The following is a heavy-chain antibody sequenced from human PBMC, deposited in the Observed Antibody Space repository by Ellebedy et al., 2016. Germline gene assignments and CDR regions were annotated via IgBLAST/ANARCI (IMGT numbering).Heavy chain of an antibody. D-gene: IGHD4-17*01. CDR1: GLTFTNAW. V-gene: IGHV3-15*07. J-gene: IGHJ4*02. CDR3: TTDLGEYGDYQRE. CDR2: IKSKTAGGTT. Sequence: GESLKISCAASGLTFTNAWLNWVRHTPGKGLEWVGRIKSKTAGGTTDYAAPVKGRFAISRDDSKNILYLQMNSLKAEDTALYYCTTDLGEYGDYQREWGQGTLITVSS.